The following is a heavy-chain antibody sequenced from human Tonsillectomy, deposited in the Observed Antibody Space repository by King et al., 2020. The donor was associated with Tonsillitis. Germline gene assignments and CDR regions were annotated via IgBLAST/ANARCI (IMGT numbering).Heavy chain of an antibody. CDR3: ARAANDFDWLLNPWFDP. J-gene: IGHJ5*01. CDR1: GGSISSGTYS. Sequence: QLQESGSRLVMPSQTLSLTCTVSGGSISSGTYSWSWIRQPPGKGLEWIGYMFYSGSAYYNPSFKSRVTLSVDRSKNQFPLKLKSVTAADTAMYYCARAANDFDWLLNPWFDPWGQGTLVTVSS. V-gene: IGHV4-30-2*01. D-gene: IGHD3-9*01. CDR2: MFYSGSA.